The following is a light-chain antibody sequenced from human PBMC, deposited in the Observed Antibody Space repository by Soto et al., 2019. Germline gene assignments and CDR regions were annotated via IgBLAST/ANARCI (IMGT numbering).Light chain of an antibody. Sequence: DIQMTQSPSTLSASVGDRVTITCRASQSISSWLAWYQQKPGKAPKLLIYKASSLESGVPSMFRGGGSETDFTLTISSLQPDDCATYYYQQYNSYPWTFGQGTKVEIK. CDR2: KAS. J-gene: IGKJ1*01. V-gene: IGKV1-5*03. CDR1: QSISSW. CDR3: QQYNSYPWT.